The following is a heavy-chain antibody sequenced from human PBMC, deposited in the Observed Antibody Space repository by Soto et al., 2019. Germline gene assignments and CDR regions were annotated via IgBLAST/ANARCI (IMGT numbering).Heavy chain of an antibody. Sequence: QVQLVESGGGVVQPGRSLRLTCAASEFTFSSYAMHWVRQAPGKGLEWVAVISYDGSNKYYADSVKGRFTISRDNSHNTLYLQMNSLIAEDTAVYYCSRDFTRGNFQHWGQGTLVTVSS. CDR2: ISYDGSNK. J-gene: IGHJ1*01. CDR3: SRDFTRGNFQH. V-gene: IGHV3-30-3*01. CDR1: EFTFSSYA. D-gene: IGHD3-16*01.